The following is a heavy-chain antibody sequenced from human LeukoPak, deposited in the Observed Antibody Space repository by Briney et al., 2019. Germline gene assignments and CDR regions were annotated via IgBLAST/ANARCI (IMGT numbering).Heavy chain of an antibody. Sequence: PSETLSLTCAVYGGSFSGYYWSWIRQPPGKGLEWIGEINQSGSTNYNPSLKSRVTISVDTSKNQFSLKLSSVTAADTAVYYCARGQRENFDIWGQGTMVTVSS. CDR2: INQSGST. CDR1: GGSFSGYY. CDR3: ARGQRENFDI. J-gene: IGHJ3*02. V-gene: IGHV4-34*01.